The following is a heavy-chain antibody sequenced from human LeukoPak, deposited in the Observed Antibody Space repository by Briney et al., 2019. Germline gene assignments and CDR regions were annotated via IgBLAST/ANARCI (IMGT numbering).Heavy chain of an antibody. J-gene: IGHJ4*02. CDR2: ISGSGDST. CDR3: AKTAGIAAAADFDY. Sequence: GGSLRLSCAASGFTFSNYGMSWVRQAPGKGLEWVSSISGSGDSTYYADSVKGRFTISRDNSKNTLYLQMNSLRAEDTAVYYCAKTAGIAAAADFDYWGQGTLVTVSS. CDR1: GFTFSNYG. V-gene: IGHV3-23*01. D-gene: IGHD6-13*01.